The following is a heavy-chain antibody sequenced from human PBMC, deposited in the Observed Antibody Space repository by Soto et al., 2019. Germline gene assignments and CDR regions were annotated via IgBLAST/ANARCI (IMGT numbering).Heavy chain of an antibody. CDR1: GYSFTSYW. J-gene: IGHJ4*02. CDR3: AILVEYSSSRFDY. CDR2: IYPGDSGT. Sequence: GESLKISCKGSGYSFTSYWIGWVRQMPGKGLEWMGIIYPGDSGTRYSPSFQGQVTISADKSISTAYLQWSSLKASDTAMYYCAILVEYSSSRFDYWGQGTLVTVSS. V-gene: IGHV5-51*01. D-gene: IGHD6-6*01.